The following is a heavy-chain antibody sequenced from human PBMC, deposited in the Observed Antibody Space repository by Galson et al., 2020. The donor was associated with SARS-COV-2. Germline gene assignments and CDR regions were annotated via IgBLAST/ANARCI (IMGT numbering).Heavy chain of an antibody. D-gene: IGHD4-17*01. CDR2: ISYDGSNK. V-gene: IGHV3-30*03. Sequence: GESLKISCAASGFTFSSYGMHWVRQAPGKGLEWVAVISYDGSNKYYADSVKGRFTISRDNSKNTLYLQMNSLRAEDTAVYYCVSQEGTTVSFYYYYGMYVGGQGTTVTVSS. CDR3: VSQEGTTVSFYYYYGMYV. CDR1: GFTFSSYG. J-gene: IGHJ6*02.